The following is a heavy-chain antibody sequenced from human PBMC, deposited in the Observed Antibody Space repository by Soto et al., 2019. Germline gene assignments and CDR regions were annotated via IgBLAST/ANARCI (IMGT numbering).Heavy chain of an antibody. D-gene: IGHD4-17*01. CDR1: VYTFNSFY. V-gene: IGHV1-46*02. J-gene: IGHJ6*02. Sequence: RXSVKVSCKAFVYTFNSFYMHWVRQAPGQGLEWMGVINPSGDGTSYAQKFQGRVTMTRDTSTSTVYMELSSLRSEDTAVYYCARVALGYDYADVWGQGTTVTVSS. CDR3: ARVALGYDYADV. CDR2: INPSGDGT.